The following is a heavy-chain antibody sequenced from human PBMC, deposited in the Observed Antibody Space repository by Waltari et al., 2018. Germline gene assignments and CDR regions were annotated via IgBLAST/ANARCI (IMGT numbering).Heavy chain of an antibody. CDR3: SRGTSYYYDSSGPREIDY. CDR1: GFIVSSHY. Sequence: EVLLVESGGGLLQPGGALSLSCSASGFIVSSHYMRRARHAPGKGLVWVSVIYRGGSTYYADSVKGRFTISRDNSKNTLYLQMNNLRAEDTAVYYCSRGTSYYYDSSGPREIDYWGQGTLVTVSS. D-gene: IGHD3-22*01. CDR2: IYRGGST. V-gene: IGHV3-53*01. J-gene: IGHJ4*02.